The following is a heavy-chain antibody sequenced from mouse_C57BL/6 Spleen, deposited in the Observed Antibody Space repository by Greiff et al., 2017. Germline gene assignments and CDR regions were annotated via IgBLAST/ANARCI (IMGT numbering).Heavy chain of an antibody. V-gene: IGHV5-17*01. J-gene: IGHJ4*01. CDR2: ISSGSSTI. CDR3: ARGGYYDYDNAMDY. D-gene: IGHD2-4*01. CDR1: GFTFSDYG. Sequence: EVQRVESGGGLVKPGGSLKLSCAASGFTFSDYGMHWVRQAPEKGLGWVAYISSGSSTIYYADTVRGRFAISRENAKTTLFLQMTSLRSEDTAMYYCARGGYYDYDNAMDYWGQGTSVTVSS.